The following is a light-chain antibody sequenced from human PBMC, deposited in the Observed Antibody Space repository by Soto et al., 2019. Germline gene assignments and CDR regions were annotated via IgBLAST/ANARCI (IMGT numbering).Light chain of an antibody. CDR3: QQRSHWPLT. Sequence: EIVLTQSAATLSLSPGDTTTPSFRASQTVFTAFAWYQKKPGQAPRLLIYGAAHRASGITDRFSGSGSGTDFTLTISSLQAEDVGIFYCQQRSHWPLTLGGGNNVEIK. CDR2: GAA. CDR1: QTVFTA. J-gene: IGKJ4*01. V-gene: IGKV3-11*01.